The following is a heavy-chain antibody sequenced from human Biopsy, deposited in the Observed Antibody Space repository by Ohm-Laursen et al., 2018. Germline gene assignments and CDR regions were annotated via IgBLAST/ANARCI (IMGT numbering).Heavy chain of an antibody. CDR1: GATFSDYY. D-gene: IGHD1-26*01. Sequence: SDTLSLTCTVYGATFSDYYWSWIRQPPGKGLEWIGQINQSGETKYNPSLQSRVTISAEVSKNQFSLELSSVTAADTAVYYCARVGAGAPSIDYFDYWGQGALVTVSS. J-gene: IGHJ4*02. V-gene: IGHV4-34*01. CDR3: ARVGAGAPSIDYFDY. CDR2: INQSGET.